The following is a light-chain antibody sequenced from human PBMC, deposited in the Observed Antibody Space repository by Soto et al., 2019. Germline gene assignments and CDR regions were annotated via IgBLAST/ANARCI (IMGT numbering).Light chain of an antibody. CDR3: QKYNSAPEN. CDR2: TTS. V-gene: IGKV1-27*01. CDR1: QSISTY. J-gene: IGKJ5*01. Sequence: DIQMPQSPSSLSASVGARVPITSRASQSISTYLNWYQQKPGKAPNLLIYTTSTLQSGVPSRFSGSGSGTDFTLTISSLQPEDVATYYCQKYNSAPENFGQGTRLEI.